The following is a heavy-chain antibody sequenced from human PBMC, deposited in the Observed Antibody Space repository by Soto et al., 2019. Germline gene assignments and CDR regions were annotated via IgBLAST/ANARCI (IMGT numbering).Heavy chain of an antibody. V-gene: IGHV3-48*02. D-gene: IGHD4-17*01. CDR3: AREHSGGDDYPDPRES. J-gene: IGHJ5*02. Sequence: EVQLVESGGGLVQPGGSLRLSCTASGFTFRSYSMHWVRQAPGKGLEWLSYISSESTTIYYTDSVKGRFNISRDNAKNSLYLQMNSLRDEDTAVYYCAREHSGGDDYPDPRESWGQGTLVTVSS. CDR2: ISSESTTI. CDR1: GFTFRSYS.